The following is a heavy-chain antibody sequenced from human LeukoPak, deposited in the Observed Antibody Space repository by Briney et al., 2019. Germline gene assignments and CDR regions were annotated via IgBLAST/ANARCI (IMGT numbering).Heavy chain of an antibody. D-gene: IGHD3-16*01. Sequence: TSETLSLTCAVYGGSFSGYYWSWIRQPPGKGLEWIGEINHSGSTNYNPSLKSRVTISVDTSKNQFSLKLSSVTAADTAVYYCARGGLFGPYGMDVWGQGTTVTVSS. CDR1: GGSFSGYY. CDR2: INHSGST. J-gene: IGHJ6*02. CDR3: ARGGLFGPYGMDV. V-gene: IGHV4-34*01.